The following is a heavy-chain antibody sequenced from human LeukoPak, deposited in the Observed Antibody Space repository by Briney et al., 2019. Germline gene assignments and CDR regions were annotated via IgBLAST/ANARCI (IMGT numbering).Heavy chain of an antibody. CDR3: ARDIQQWLVSGGYAFDI. CDR1: GFTFSSYS. Sequence: GGSLRLSCAASGFTFSSYSMNWVRQAPGKGLEWVSSISSSSSYIYYADSVKGRFTISRDNAKNSLYLQMNSLRAEDTAVYYCARDIQQWLVSGGYAFDIWGQGTMVTVSS. CDR2: ISSSSSYI. J-gene: IGHJ3*02. V-gene: IGHV3-21*01. D-gene: IGHD6-19*01.